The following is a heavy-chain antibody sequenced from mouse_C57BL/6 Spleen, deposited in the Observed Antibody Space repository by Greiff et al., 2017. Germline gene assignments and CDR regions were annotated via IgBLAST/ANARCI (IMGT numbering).Heavy chain of an antibody. CDR3: ARAETGSYYFDY. Sequence: QVQLQQPGAELVMPGASVKLSCKASGYTFTSYWMHWVKQRPGQGLEWIGEIDPSDSYTNYNQKFKGKSTLTVDKSSSTAYMQLSSLTSEASAVYYCARAETGSYYFDYWGQGTTLTVSS. CDR1: GYTFTSYW. CDR2: IDPSDSYT. V-gene: IGHV1-69*01. J-gene: IGHJ2*01. D-gene: IGHD4-1*01.